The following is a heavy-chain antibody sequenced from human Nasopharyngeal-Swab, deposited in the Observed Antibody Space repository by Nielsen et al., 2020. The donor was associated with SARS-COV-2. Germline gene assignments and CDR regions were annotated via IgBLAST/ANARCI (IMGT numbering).Heavy chain of an antibody. J-gene: IGHJ4*02. Sequence: GGSLRLSCAASGFTFSSYGMHWVRQARGKGLEWVAVIWYDGSNKYYADSVKGRFTISRDNSKNTLYLQMNSLRAEDTAVYYCARGSSGLHDYWGQGTLVTVSS. V-gene: IGHV3-33*01. CDR2: IWYDGSNK. CDR3: ARGSSGLHDY. CDR1: GFTFSSYG. D-gene: IGHD3-22*01.